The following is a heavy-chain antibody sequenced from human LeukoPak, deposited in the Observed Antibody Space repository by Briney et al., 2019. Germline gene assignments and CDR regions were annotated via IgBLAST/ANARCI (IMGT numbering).Heavy chain of an antibody. CDR1: GFTFSSYS. CDR2: ISSSSSYI. D-gene: IGHD1-26*01. J-gene: IGHJ4*02. CDR3: ARVIGSYKVDY. Sequence: GGSLRLSCAASGFTFSSYSMNWVRQAPGKGLEWVSSISSSSSYIYYADSVKGRFTISRDNAKNSLYLQMNSLRAEDTAVYYCARVIGSYKVDYWGQGTLVTVSS. V-gene: IGHV3-21*01.